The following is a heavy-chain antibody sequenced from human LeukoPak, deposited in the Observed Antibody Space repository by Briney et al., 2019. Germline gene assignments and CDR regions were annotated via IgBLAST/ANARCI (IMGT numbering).Heavy chain of an antibody. J-gene: IGHJ6*03. CDR1: DGSISSYY. V-gene: IGHV4-4*09. CDR3: AKAAYYYYYMDV. D-gene: IGHD6-13*01. CDR2: IYTSGST. Sequence: PSETLSLTCTVPDGSISSYYWSWIRQPPGKGLEWIGYIYTSGSTNYNPSLESRVTISVDTSNSQFSLELSSVTAADTAVYYCAKAAYYYYYMDVWGKGTTVTVSS.